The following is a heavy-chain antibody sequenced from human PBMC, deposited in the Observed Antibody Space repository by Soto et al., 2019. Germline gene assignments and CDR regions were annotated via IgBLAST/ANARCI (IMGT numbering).Heavy chain of an antibody. CDR3: ARDDVVPAAAYYYGMDV. CDR1: GGTFSSYT. CDR2: IIPILGIA. D-gene: IGHD2-2*01. V-gene: IGHV1-69*04. Sequence: ASVKVSCKASGGTFSSYTISWVRQAPGQGLEWMGRIIPILGIANYAQKFQGRVTITADKSTSTAYMELSSLRSEDTAVYYCARDDVVPAAAYYYGMDVWGQGTTVTVSS. J-gene: IGHJ6*02.